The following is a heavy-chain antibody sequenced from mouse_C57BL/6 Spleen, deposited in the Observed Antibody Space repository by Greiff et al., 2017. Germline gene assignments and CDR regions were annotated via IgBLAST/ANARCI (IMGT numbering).Heavy chain of an antibody. D-gene: IGHD1-1*01. CDR1: GYAFSSYW. Sequence: QVQLQQSGAELVKPGASVKISCKASGYAFSSYWMNWVKQRPGKGLEWIGQIYPGDGDTNYNGKFKGKATLTADKSSSTAYMQLSSLTSEDSAVYFCARSSYYGSTYWYFDVWGTGTTVTVSS. CDR2: IYPGDGDT. J-gene: IGHJ1*03. V-gene: IGHV1-80*01. CDR3: ARSSYYGSTYWYFDV.